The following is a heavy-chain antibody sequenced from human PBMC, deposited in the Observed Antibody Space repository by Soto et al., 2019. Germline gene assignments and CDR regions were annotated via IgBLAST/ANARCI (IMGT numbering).Heavy chain of an antibody. CDR2: ISSSSTSI. Sequence: EVQLVESGGGLVQPGGSLRLSCAASGFTFSSYNMNWVRQAPGKGLEWVSYISSSSTSIYYADSVKGRFTISRDHASNSRSLQRNHLREDDRAVYYCPGGGDPPPDYWGQGTLVTVSS. D-gene: IGHD3-16*01. J-gene: IGHJ4*02. CDR3: PGGGDPPPDY. CDR1: GFTFSSYN. V-gene: IGHV3-48*02.